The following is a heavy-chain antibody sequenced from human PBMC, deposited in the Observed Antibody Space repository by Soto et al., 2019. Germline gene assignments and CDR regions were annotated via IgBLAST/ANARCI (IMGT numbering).Heavy chain of an antibody. Sequence: PGGSLRLCCAASGFTFSSYGMHWVRQAPGKGLEWVAVIWYDGSNKYYADSVKGRFTISRDNSKNTLYLQMNSLRAEDTAVYYCARDFIAVAGTADFDLWGRGTLVTVSS. CDR3: ARDFIAVAGTADFDL. J-gene: IGHJ2*01. V-gene: IGHV3-33*01. CDR2: IWYDGSNK. D-gene: IGHD6-19*01. CDR1: GFTFSSYG.